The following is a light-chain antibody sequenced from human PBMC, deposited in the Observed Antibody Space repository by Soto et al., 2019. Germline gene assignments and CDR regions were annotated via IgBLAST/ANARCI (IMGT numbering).Light chain of an antibody. V-gene: IGLV2-14*03. Sequence: QSALTQPASVSGSPGQSITLSCAGSGPDVGGYNYVSWYQQFPGEAPKLLIFDVTHRPSGVSDLFSASTAGNTASLITSGLQAEDGALYYCSSYAGSTFGIFGGGTKLTVL. CDR3: SSYAGSTFGI. CDR1: GPDVGGYNY. CDR2: DVT. J-gene: IGLJ2*01.